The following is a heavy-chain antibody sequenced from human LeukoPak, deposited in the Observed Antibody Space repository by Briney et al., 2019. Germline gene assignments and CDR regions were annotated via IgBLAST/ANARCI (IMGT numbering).Heavy chain of an antibody. CDR2: INHSGST. CDR3: ARGPIYSEVPAGETDY. Sequence: PSETLSLTCAVYGGSFSGYYWSWIRQPPGKGLEWIGEINHSGSTNYNPSLKSRVTISVDTSKNQFSLKLSSVTAADTAVYYCARGPIYSEVPAGETDYWGQGTLVTVSS. D-gene: IGHD2-2*01. J-gene: IGHJ4*02. V-gene: IGHV4-34*01. CDR1: GGSFSGYY.